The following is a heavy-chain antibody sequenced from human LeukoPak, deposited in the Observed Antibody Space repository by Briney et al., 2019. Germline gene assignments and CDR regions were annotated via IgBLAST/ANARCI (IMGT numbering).Heavy chain of an antibody. CDR3: SREDYCTNGVCYYGDYYYYGMDV. D-gene: IGHD2-8*01. CDR2: ISSSSSYI. CDR1: GFTFSSYS. V-gene: IGHV3-21*01. Sequence: GGSLRLSCAASGFTFSSYSMNWVRQAPGKGLEWVSSISSSSSYIYYADSVKGRFTISRDNAKNSLYLQMNSLRAEDTAVYYCSREDYCTNGVCYYGDYYYYGMDVWGQGTTVTVSS. J-gene: IGHJ6*02.